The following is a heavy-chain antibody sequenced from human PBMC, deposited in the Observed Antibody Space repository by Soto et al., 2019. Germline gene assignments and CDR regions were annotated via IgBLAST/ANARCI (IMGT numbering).Heavy chain of an antibody. Sequence: LRLSCVVSGFTFSTYAMYWVRQAPGKGLEWVALISFDGSSEYYADSVRGRFTISRDNSKDTLYLQMNSLRAEDTAVFYCARSVRGVVNTGIDYWGQGTLVTVSS. V-gene: IGHV3-30*04. J-gene: IGHJ4*02. D-gene: IGHD3-10*01. CDR2: ISFDGSSE. CDR3: ARSVRGVVNTGIDY. CDR1: GFTFSTYA.